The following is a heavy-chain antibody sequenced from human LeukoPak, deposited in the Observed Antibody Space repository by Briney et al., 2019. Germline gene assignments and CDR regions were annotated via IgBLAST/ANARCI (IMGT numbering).Heavy chain of an antibody. CDR1: GCTFTSYY. V-gene: IGHV1-46*01. Sequence: ASVKVSCKASGCTFTSYYMHWVRQAPGQGLEWMGIINPSGGSTSYAQKFQGRVTMTRDTSTSTVYMELSSLRSEDTAVYYCARDGSTAAGMRPMDVWGQGTTVTVSS. CDR3: ARDGSTAAGMRPMDV. J-gene: IGHJ6*02. CDR2: INPSGGST. D-gene: IGHD6-13*01.